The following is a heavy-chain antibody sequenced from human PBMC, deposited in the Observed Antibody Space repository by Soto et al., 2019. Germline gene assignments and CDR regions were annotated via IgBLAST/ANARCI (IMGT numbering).Heavy chain of an antibody. CDR1: GYTFTSYG. V-gene: IGHV1-18*01. CDR3: ARDLADIVLVPAAPENWFDP. CDR2: ISAYNGNT. D-gene: IGHD2-2*01. Sequence: ASVKVSCKASGYTFTSYGISWVRQAPGQGLEWMGWISAYNGNTNYAQKLQGRVTMTTDTSTSTAYMELRSLRSDDTAVYYCARDLADIVLVPAAPENWFDPWGQGTLVTVSS. J-gene: IGHJ5*02.